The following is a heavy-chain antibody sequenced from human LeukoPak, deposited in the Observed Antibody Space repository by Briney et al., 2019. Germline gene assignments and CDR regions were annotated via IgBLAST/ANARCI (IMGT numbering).Heavy chain of an antibody. CDR1: GGSISSSGDY. J-gene: IGHJ4*02. CDR2: FYYGGNT. D-gene: IGHD2-15*01. CDR3: ARGYSGGPFDS. Sequence: SETLSLTCTVSGGSISSSGDYWGWIRQPPGKGLEWFGSFYYGGNTYYNPSLTSRVTISVDTSKNQFSLKLSSVTAADTAVYYCARGYSGGPFDSWGQGTLVTVSS. V-gene: IGHV4-39*01.